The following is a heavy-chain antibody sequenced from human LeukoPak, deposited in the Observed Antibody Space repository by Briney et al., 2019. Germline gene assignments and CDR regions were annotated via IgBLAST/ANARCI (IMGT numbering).Heavy chain of an antibody. D-gene: IGHD6-13*01. V-gene: IGHV3-23*01. J-gene: IGHJ4*02. CDR3: AKTRPLDSSSWSHGDY. CDR1: GFTFSSYW. CDR2: VTNNGGST. Sequence: PGGSLRLSCAASGFTFSSYWMSWVRQAPGKGLEWVSSVTNNGGSTSYADSVKGRFTISRDNSKNTLYLQMNSLRAEDTAVYYCAKTRPLDSSSWSHGDYWGQGTLVTVSS.